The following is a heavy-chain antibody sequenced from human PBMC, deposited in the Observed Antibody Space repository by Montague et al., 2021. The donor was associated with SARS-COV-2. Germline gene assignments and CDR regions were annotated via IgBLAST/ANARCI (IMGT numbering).Heavy chain of an antibody. CDR2: IYSGGST. J-gene: IGHJ4*02. CDR1: GFTVSSNY. Sequence: SLRLSCAASGFTVSSNYMSWVRQAPGKGLEWVSVIYSGGSTYYADSVKGRFTISRDNSKNTLYLQMNSLRAEDTAVYHCAKDFGSSLTEQFDYWGQGTLVTVSS. CDR3: AKDFGSSLTEQFDY. D-gene: IGHD2-2*01. V-gene: IGHV3-66*01.